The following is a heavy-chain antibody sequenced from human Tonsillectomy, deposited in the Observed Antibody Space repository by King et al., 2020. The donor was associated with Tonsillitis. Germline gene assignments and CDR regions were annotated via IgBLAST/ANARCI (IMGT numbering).Heavy chain of an antibody. CDR3: AKGNRITGTTCFDY. V-gene: IGHV3-9*01. D-gene: IGHD1-7*01. J-gene: IGHJ4*02. CDR2: ISWNSGTI. CDR1: GFNLDDYV. Sequence: VQLVESGGGLVQPGGSLRLSCAASGFNLDDYVMHWVRQGPEKGLEWVSGISWNSGTITYADSVKGRFVISRDNAKNSLYLQMNSLRAEDTAIYYCAKGNRITGTTCFDYWGQGTPVIVSS.